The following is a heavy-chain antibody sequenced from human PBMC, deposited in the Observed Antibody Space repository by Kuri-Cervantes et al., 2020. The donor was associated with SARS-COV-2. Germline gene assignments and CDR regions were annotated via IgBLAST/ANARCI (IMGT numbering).Heavy chain of an antibody. V-gene: IGHV1-3*01. J-gene: IGHJ6*01. CDR3: ASVVGTAFYFGMDV. Sequence: ASVKVSCKASGYTFTSYAMHWVRQAPGQRLEWMGWINAGNGNTKYSQKFQGRVTITRDTSASTAYMELGSLRSEDTAVYYCASVVGTAFYFGMDVWGQGTTVTVSS. D-gene: IGHD6-19*01. CDR2: INAGNGNT. CDR1: GYTFTSYA.